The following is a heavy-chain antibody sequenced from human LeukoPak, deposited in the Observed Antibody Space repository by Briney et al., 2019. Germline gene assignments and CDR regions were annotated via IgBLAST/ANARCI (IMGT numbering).Heavy chain of an antibody. J-gene: IGHJ4*02. CDR1: VYIYSTYG. V-gene: IGHV1-18*01. D-gene: IGHD6-19*01. Sequence: ASVTVSCKGSVYIYSTYGISWVRQAPGQGLERMGFISGYNGNTNYAQKLQSRVTMTTHTSTSTAYMELRSLRSDDTGVYYCARSRSEEFDFDCWGQGTLVTVSS. CDR3: ARSRSEEFDFDC. CDR2: ISGYNGNT.